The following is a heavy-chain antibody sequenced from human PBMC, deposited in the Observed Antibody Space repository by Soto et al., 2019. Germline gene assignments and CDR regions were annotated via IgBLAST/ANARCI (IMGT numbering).Heavy chain of an antibody. D-gene: IGHD3-3*01. V-gene: IGHV1-69*13. Sequence: SVKVSCKASGGTFSSYAISWVRQAPGQGLEWMGGIIPIFGTANYAQKFQGRVTITADESTSTAYMELSSLRSEDTAVYYCASSHGSIFGVVTHYYYYGMDVWGQGTTVTVSS. CDR2: IIPIFGTA. CDR3: ASSHGSIFGVVTHYYYYGMDV. CDR1: GGTFSSYA. J-gene: IGHJ6*02.